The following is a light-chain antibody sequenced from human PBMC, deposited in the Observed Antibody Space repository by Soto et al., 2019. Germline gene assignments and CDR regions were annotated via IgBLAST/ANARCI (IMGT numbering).Light chain of an antibody. J-gene: IGLJ1*01. V-gene: IGLV2-8*01. Sequence: QSALTQPPSASGSPGQSVTISCTGTSSDVGGHNYVSWYQQYPGKAPKLMIYEVSKRPSGVPDRFSGSKSGNTASLTVSGLQAEDDFDYYCSSYAGGNPPFAFGTGPKGSVL. CDR2: EVS. CDR3: SSYAGGNPPFA. CDR1: SSDVGGHNY.